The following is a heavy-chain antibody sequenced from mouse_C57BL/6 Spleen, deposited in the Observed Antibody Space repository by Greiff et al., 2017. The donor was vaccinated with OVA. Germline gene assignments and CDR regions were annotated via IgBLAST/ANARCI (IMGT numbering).Heavy chain of an antibody. CDR3: AIITTVVGGYYYAMDY. J-gene: IGHJ4*01. CDR2: IHPNSGST. V-gene: IGHV1-64*01. CDR1: GYTFTSYW. Sequence: VQLQQPGAELVKPGASVKLSCKASGYTFTSYWMHWVKQRPGQGLEWIGMIHPNSGSTNYNEKFKSKATLTVDKSSSTAYMQLSSLTSEDSAVYYCAIITTVVGGYYYAMDYWGQGTSVTVSS. D-gene: IGHD1-1*01.